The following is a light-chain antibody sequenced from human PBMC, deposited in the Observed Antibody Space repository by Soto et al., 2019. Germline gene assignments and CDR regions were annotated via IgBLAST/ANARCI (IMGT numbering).Light chain of an antibody. Sequence: QSVLTQPPSVSGAPGQRVTISCTGSSSNIGAGYDVHWYQQLPGTAPKLLIYGNSNRHTGVPDRSSGSKSGTSASLATTGLQAEDEADYYCQSYDSSLSAVVFGGGTKLTVL. J-gene: IGLJ2*01. V-gene: IGLV1-40*01. CDR1: SSNIGAGYD. CDR3: QSYDSSLSAVV. CDR2: GNS.